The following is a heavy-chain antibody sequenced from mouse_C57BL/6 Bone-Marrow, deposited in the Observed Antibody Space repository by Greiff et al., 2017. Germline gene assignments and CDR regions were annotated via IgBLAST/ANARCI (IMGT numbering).Heavy chain of an antibody. J-gene: IGHJ2*01. CDR1: GFTFSSYG. CDR3: ARLGYYGSSYFDY. CDR2: ISSGGSYT. Sequence: EVKVVESGGDLVKPGGSLKLSCEASGFTFSSYGMSWVRQTPDKRLEWVATISSGGSYTYYPASVKGRFTISRDNAKNTLYLQMSSLKSEDTAMYYCARLGYYGSSYFDYWGQGTTLTVSS. D-gene: IGHD1-1*01. V-gene: IGHV5-6*01.